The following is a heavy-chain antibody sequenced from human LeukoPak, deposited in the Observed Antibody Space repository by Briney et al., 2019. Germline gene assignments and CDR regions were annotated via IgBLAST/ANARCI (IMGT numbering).Heavy chain of an antibody. CDR1: GFTLVSYE. V-gene: IGHV3-48*03. D-gene: IGHD4-23*01. CDR2: FSSGGTIT. CDR3: ARDLRYGGSRDDAFDL. Sequence: GPLHLSCVPPGFTLVSYEMTWARQAPGKGREGVPRFSSGGTITYYANSRKGQFTISRENAKNSRTLQMKSLKAEDSAVYYCARDLRYGGSRDDAFDLWGQGTMVTVSS. J-gene: IGHJ3*01.